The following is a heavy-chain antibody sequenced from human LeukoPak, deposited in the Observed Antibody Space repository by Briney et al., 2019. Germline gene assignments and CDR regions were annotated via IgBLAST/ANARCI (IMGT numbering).Heavy chain of an antibody. CDR1: GFTFSNYF. CDR2: ISSTSSYI. D-gene: IGHD2-21*02. J-gene: IGHJ4*02. CDR3: ARGLCGGDCYSD. Sequence: PGGSLRLSCAASGFTFSNYFMNWVRQAPGKGLECVSAISSTSSYIYYADSVKGRFTISRDNAKNSLYLQMNSLRAEDTAAYYCARGLCGGDCYSDWGQGTLVTVSS. V-gene: IGHV3-21*01.